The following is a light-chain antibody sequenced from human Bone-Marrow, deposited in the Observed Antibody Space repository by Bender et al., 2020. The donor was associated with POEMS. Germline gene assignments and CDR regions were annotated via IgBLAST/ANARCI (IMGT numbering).Light chain of an antibody. CDR2: EDN. V-gene: IGLV2-23*01. J-gene: IGLJ3*02. CDR3: CSHAGTWV. CDR1: TNFNL. Sequence: QSALTQPASVSASPGQSVTISCIGATNFNLVSWYQQHPGKAPKLLIYEDNRRPSGVSDRFSGSKSGNTASLTISGLQGEDEADYYCCSHAGTWVFGGGTKLTVL.